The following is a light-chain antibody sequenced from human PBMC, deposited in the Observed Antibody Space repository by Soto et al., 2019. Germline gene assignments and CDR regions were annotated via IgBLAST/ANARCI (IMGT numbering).Light chain of an antibody. CDR3: ASYSTGDTLYV. CDR2: EVS. Sequence: QSVLTQPASVSGSPGQSITISCTGTRXDVGAFNYVSWYQIQPGKAPKLVIYEVSSRPSGVSKRFSGSKSGNTASLSISGLQPEDEGDYYCASYSTGDTLYVFGSGTKVTVL. V-gene: IGLV2-14*01. CDR1: RXDVGAFNY. J-gene: IGLJ1*01.